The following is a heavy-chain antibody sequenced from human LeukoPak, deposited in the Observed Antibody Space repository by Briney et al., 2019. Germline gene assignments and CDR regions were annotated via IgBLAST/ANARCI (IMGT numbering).Heavy chain of an antibody. CDR3: ARQYGRPYDY. CDR2: IYPGDSDT. D-gene: IGHD4-17*01. Sequence: ESLKISCKGSGYTFSSSWIGWVRQMPGKGLEWMGIIYPGDSDTRYSPSFQGRVTISADKSINTAYLQWSSLKATDTGMYFCARQYGRPYDYWGQGTLVTVSS. CDR1: GYTFSSSW. J-gene: IGHJ4*02. V-gene: IGHV5-51*01.